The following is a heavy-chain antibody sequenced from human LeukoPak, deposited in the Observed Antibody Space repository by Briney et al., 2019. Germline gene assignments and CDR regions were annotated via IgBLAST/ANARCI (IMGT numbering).Heavy chain of an antibody. CDR2: ISYDGSNK. CDR1: GFTFRNYA. D-gene: IGHD1-26*01. J-gene: IGHJ3*02. Sequence: GGSLRLSCAASGFTFRNYAMHWVRQAPGKGLEWVAVISYDGSNKYYADSVKGRFTISRDNSKNTLYLQMNSLRAEDTAVYYCAKTLRELSCGAFYIWGQGTMVTVSS. CDR3: AKTLRELSCGAFYI. V-gene: IGHV3-30-3*02.